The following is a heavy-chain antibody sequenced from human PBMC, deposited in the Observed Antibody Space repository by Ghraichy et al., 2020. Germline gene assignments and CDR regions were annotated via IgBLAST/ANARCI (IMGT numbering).Heavy chain of an antibody. D-gene: IGHD3-22*01. CDR1: GFTLSWYD. J-gene: IGHJ4*01. V-gene: IGHV3-30*18. CDR3: AKPGSTRDSYKVFDY. CDR2: ISDDGRNK. Sequence: GGSLRLSCVVSGFTLSWYDIYWVRQAPGKGLEWVSSISDDGRNKKYADSVKGRFTVSRDNSKNTVYLEMNSLRAEDTAVYYCAKPGSTRDSYKVFDYWGQGTLVTVSS.